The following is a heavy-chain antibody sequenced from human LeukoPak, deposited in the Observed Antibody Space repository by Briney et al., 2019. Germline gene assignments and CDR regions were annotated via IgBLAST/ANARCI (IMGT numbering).Heavy chain of an antibody. Sequence: SQTLSLTCAISGDSVSSNSAAWNWIRQSPSGGLEWLGRTYYRSKWSYNYAVSVKSRVTISPDTSKNQFSLQLNSVTLEDTAVYYCARDGTGDGDFDYWGQGTLVTVSS. J-gene: IGHJ4*02. CDR1: GDSVSSNSAA. D-gene: IGHD1-1*01. V-gene: IGHV6-1*01. CDR3: ARDGTGDGDFDY. CDR2: TYYRSKWSY.